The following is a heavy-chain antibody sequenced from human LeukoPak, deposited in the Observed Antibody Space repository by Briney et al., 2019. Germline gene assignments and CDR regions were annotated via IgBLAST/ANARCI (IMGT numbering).Heavy chain of an antibody. J-gene: IGHJ4*02. CDR3: ARGHSAIFGVVTSDY. CDR2: ISAHNGNT. V-gene: IGHV1-18*01. Sequence: ASVKVSCKAAGYTFSSHGITWVRQAPGQGLEWMGWISAHNGNTNYAQNLQGRVTMTTDTSTSTAYMELRSLRSDDTAVYYCARGHSAIFGVVTSDYWGQGTLVTVSS. D-gene: IGHD3-3*01. CDR1: GYTFSSHG.